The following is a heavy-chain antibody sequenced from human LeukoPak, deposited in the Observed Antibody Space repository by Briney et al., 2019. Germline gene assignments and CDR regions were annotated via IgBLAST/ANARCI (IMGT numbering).Heavy chain of an antibody. Sequence: SETLSLTCTVSGGSISSGSYYWSWIRQPAGKGLEWIGRIYTSGSTNYNPSLKSRVTISVDTSKNQFSLKLSSVTAADTAVYYWARPSVLLSRAVWGKGTKVT. CDR2: IYTSGST. CDR1: GGSISSGSYY. J-gene: IGHJ6*03. CDR3: ARPSVLLSRAV. V-gene: IGHV4-61*02. D-gene: IGHD3-10*01.